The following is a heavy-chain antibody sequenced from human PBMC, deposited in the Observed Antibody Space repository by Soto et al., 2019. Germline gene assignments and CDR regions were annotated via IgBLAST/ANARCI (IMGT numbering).Heavy chain of an antibody. Sequence: QVQLVQSGAEVKKPGASVKVSCKASGYTFTSYGISWVRQAPGQGLEWMGWISAYNGNTNYAQKLQGRVTMTTDTSTSTAYMELRSLRSDDTAVLYYARQRSSTSTGYYYYYGMDVWGQGTTVTVSS. CDR3: ARQRSSTSTGYYYYYGMDV. CDR2: ISAYNGNT. J-gene: IGHJ6*02. V-gene: IGHV1-18*04. D-gene: IGHD2-2*01. CDR1: GYTFTSYG.